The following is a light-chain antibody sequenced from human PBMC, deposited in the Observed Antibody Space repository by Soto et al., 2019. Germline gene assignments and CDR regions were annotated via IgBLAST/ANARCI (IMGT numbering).Light chain of an antibody. CDR2: AAS. J-gene: IGKJ2*01. CDR3: QHYGSSPPNT. V-gene: IGKV3-20*01. CDR1: QSVNSNL. Sequence: EIVLTQSPGTLSLSPGERATLSCRASQSVNSNLLAWYQQKPGQAPRLLIYAASTRATGIPDRFSGSRSETDFALTISRLEPEDFAVYYCQHYGSSPPNTFGQGTKLEFK.